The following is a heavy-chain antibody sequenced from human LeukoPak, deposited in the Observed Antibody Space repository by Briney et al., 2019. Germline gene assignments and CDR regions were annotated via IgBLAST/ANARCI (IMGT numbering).Heavy chain of an antibody. CDR2: IYPGDSDT. J-gene: IGHJ5*02. CDR1: GSRFTSYW. Sequence: GESLQISCQGSGSRFTSYWIGWVRQLPGKGLEWMGIIYPGDSDTKYSPSFQGQVTISADKSISTAYLQWSSLKASDTAMYYCARRGSSLDWFDPWGQGTLVTVSS. CDR3: ARRGSSLDWFDP. D-gene: IGHD1-26*01. V-gene: IGHV5-51*01.